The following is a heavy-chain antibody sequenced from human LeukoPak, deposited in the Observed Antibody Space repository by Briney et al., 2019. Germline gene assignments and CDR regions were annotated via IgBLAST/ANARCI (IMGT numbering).Heavy chain of an antibody. Sequence: PGGSLRLSCAVSGFTFSNYAMSWVRQAPGEGLEWVSAITPSGGDTYHADSVRGRFTISRDNSENTLYLQMNSLRAKDTAIYYCAKGSSSGRPYYFDYWGQGTLVTVSS. D-gene: IGHD3-22*01. CDR1: GFTFSNYA. V-gene: IGHV3-23*01. CDR3: AKGSSSGRPYYFDY. J-gene: IGHJ4*02. CDR2: ITPSGGDT.